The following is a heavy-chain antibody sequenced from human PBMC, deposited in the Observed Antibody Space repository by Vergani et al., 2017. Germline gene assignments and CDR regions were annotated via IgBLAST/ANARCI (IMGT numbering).Heavy chain of an antibody. Sequence: EVQLVQSGAEVKTPGESLKISCKGSGYSFTSYWIGWVRQMPGKGLEWMGIIYPGDSDTRYSPSFQGQVTISADKSISTAYLQWSSLKASDTAMYYCARHFEGGLDTAMVTYYYGMDVWGQGTTVTVSS. CDR3: ARHFEGGLDTAMVTYYYGMDV. CDR1: GYSFTSYW. J-gene: IGHJ6*02. V-gene: IGHV5-51*01. D-gene: IGHD5-18*01. CDR2: IYPGDSDT.